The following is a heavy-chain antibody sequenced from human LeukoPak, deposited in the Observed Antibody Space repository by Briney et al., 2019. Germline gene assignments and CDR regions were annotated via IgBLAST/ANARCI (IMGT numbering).Heavy chain of an antibody. J-gene: IGHJ4*02. CDR3: ARDLVGAIDY. Sequence: PSETLSLTCTVSGGSISSSSYYWGWIRQPPGKGLEWIGSIYYSGSTYYNPSLKSRVTISVDTSKNQFSLKLSSVTAADTAVYYCARDLVGAIDYWGQGTLVTVSS. D-gene: IGHD1-26*01. V-gene: IGHV4-39*07. CDR2: IYYSGST. CDR1: GGSISSSSYY.